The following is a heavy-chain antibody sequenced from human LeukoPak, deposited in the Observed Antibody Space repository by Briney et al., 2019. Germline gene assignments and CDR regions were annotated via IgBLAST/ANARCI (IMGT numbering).Heavy chain of an antibody. CDR1: GYTFTNYG. Sequence: SCKASGYTFTNYGISWVRQMPGKGLEWMGRIDPSDSYTNYSPSFQGHVTISADKSISTAYLQWSSLKASDTAMYYCARRLSGSYYWFDPWGQGTLVTVSS. CDR3: ARRLSGSYYWFDP. CDR2: IDPSDSYT. J-gene: IGHJ5*02. D-gene: IGHD1-26*01. V-gene: IGHV5-10-1*01.